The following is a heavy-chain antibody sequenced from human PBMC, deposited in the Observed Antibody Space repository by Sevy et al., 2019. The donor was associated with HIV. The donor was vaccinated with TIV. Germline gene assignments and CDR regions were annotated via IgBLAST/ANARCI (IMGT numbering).Heavy chain of an antibody. Sequence: GGSLRLSCAASGFTFSSYAMSWVRQAPGKGLEWVSAISGSGGSTYYADSVKGRFTISRDNSKNTLYLQMNSLRAEDTAVYYCANDGDILTGYSYFDYWGQGTLVTVSS. CDR3: ANDGDILTGYSYFDY. D-gene: IGHD3-9*01. CDR2: ISGSGGST. V-gene: IGHV3-23*01. J-gene: IGHJ4*02. CDR1: GFTFSSYA.